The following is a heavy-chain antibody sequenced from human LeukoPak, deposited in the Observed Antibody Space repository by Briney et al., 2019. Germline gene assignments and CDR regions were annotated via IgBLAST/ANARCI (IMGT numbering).Heavy chain of an antibody. CDR3: ARDGSSGELGYYYYGMDV. D-gene: IGHD6-6*01. V-gene: IGHV3-66*01. J-gene: IGHJ6*02. CDR1: GFTVSSNY. Sequence: PGGSLRLSCAASGFTVSSNYMSWVRQAPGKGLEWVSVIYSGGSTYYADSVKGRFTISRDNSKNTLYLQMNSLRAEDTAVYYCARDGSSGELGYYYYGMDVWGQGTTVTVSS. CDR2: IYSGGST.